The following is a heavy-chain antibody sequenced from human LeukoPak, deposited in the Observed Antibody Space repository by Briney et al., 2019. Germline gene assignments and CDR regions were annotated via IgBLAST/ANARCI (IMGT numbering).Heavy chain of an antibody. D-gene: IGHD2-2*02. CDR3: ARGPYAYTSSATLGSYNWFDP. J-gene: IGHJ5*02. V-gene: IGHV5-51*01. CDR2: IYPGDSHT. Sequence: GESLKISCETSGYSFTTYWIGWVRQMPGKGLEWMGIIYPGDSHTRYSPSFQDQVTISVDKSISTAYLQWSSLKASDTAMYYCARGPYAYTSSATLGSYNWFDPWGQGSLVTVSS. CDR1: GYSFTTYW.